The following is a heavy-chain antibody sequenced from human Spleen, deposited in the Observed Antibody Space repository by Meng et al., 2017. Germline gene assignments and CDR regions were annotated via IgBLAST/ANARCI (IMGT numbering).Heavy chain of an antibody. CDR3: AREGGVGGYYDSSGY. CDR2: IYYSGST. J-gene: IGHJ3*01. D-gene: IGHD3-22*01. CDR1: GGSISSGGYY. V-gene: IGHV4-31*03. Sequence: LRLSCTVSGGSISSGGYYWSWIRQHPGKGLEWIGDIYYSGSTYYNPSLKSRVTISVDTSKNQFSLKLSSVTAADTAVYYCAREGGVGGYYDSSGYWGQGTMVTVSS.